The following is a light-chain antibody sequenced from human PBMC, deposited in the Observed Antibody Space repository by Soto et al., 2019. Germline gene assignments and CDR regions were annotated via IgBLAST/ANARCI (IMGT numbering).Light chain of an antibody. CDR2: GAS. CDR3: QQYGGSPT. J-gene: IGKJ1*01. Sequence: DIVLTQSPGTLSLSPGERATLSCRASQSVTGSHLTWYQQKPGQAPRLLIYGASIRATGIPDRFSGSGSGTDFTLTISRLEPEDFAVYYCQQYGGSPTFGQGTKVEIK. V-gene: IGKV3-20*01. CDR1: QSVTGSH.